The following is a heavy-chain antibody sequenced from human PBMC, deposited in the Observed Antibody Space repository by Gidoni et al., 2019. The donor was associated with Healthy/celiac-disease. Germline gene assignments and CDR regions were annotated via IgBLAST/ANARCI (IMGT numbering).Heavy chain of an antibody. CDR2: IYYSGST. CDR3: ARLVRGVIMAYYYYYGMDV. Sequence: QLQLQESGPGLVKPSETLSLTCTVSGGSISSSSYYWGWIRQPPGKGLEWIGSIYYSGSTYYNPSLKSRVTISVDTSKNQFSLKLSSVTAADTAVYYCARLVRGVIMAYYYYYGMDVWGQGTTVTVSS. CDR1: GGSISSSSYY. V-gene: IGHV4-39*01. D-gene: IGHD3-10*01. J-gene: IGHJ6*02.